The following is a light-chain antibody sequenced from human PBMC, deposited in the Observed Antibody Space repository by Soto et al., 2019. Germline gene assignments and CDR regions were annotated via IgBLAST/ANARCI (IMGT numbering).Light chain of an antibody. CDR3: AAWDDSLSGVV. V-gene: IGLV1-47*01. Sequence: QAVVTQPPSASGTPGQTVTISCSGRFSNIGSNFIYWYQQLPGTAPKLLIYRNNERPSGVPDRFSASKSGTSASLAISGLRSEDEADYHCAAWDDSLSGVVFGGGATLTVL. CDR1: FSNIGSNF. CDR2: RNN. J-gene: IGLJ3*02.